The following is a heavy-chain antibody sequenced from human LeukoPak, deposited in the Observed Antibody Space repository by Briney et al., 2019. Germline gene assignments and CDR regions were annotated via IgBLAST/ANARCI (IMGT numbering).Heavy chain of an antibody. CDR3: AKKYYDILTGYFRWNGMDV. D-gene: IGHD3-9*01. J-gene: IGHJ6*02. CDR2: ISGSGGST. Sequence: GGSLRLSCAASGFTFSSYAMSWVRQAPGKGLEWVSAISGSGGSTYYADSVKDRFTISRDNSKNTLYLQMNSLRAEDTAVYYCAKKYYDILTGYFRWNGMDVWGQGTTVTVSS. CDR1: GFTFSSYA. V-gene: IGHV3-23*01.